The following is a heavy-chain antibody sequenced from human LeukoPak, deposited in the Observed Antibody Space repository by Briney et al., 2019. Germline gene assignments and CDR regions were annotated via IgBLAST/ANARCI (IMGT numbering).Heavy chain of an antibody. CDR1: GYTFTGYY. CDR2: INPNSGGT. V-gene: IGHV1-2*02. J-gene: IGHJ4*02. Sequence: ASVKVSCKASGYTFTGYYMHWVRQAPGQGLEWMGWINPNSGGTNYAQKFQGRVTMTSDTSITTAYMELSSLTSEDTAVYYCARGVTRGVDYWGQGTLVTVSS. CDR3: ARGVTRGVDY. D-gene: IGHD3-10*01.